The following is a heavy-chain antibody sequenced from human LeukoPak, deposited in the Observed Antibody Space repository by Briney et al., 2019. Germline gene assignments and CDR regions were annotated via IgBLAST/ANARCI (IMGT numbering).Heavy chain of an antibody. J-gene: IGHJ4*02. V-gene: IGHV4-4*02. D-gene: IGHD3-22*01. CDR1: GGSISSSNW. CDR3: ARGADYYDSSGYYGY. Sequence: SETLSLTCAVSGGSISSSNWWSWVRQPPGKGLEWIGEIYHSGSTNYNPSLKSRVTISVDTSKNQFSLKLSSVTAADTAVYYCARGADYYDSSGYYGYWGQGTLVTVSS. CDR2: IYHSGST.